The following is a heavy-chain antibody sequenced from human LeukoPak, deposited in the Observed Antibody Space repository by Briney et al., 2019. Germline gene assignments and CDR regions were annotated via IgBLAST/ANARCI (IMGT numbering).Heavy chain of an antibody. CDR2: IYSGGST. Sequence: AGYLRRSCAASGFTVSSNYMSWVRQAPGKGLEWVSVIYSGGSTYYADSVKGRFTISRDNSKNTLYLQMNSLRAEDTAVYYCASPAAAGYFTSYYYYYYGMDVWGQGTTVTVSS. V-gene: IGHV3-66*01. J-gene: IGHJ6*02. CDR1: GFTVSSNY. CDR3: ASPAAAGYFTSYYYYYYGMDV. D-gene: IGHD6-13*01.